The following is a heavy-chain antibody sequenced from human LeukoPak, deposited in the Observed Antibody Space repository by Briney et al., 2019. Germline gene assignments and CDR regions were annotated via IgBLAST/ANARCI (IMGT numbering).Heavy chain of an antibody. CDR1: GFTFSSYW. J-gene: IGHJ4*02. CDR2: IKQDGSEK. Sequence: GGSLRLSCAASGFTFSSYWMSWVRQAPGKGLEWVANIKQDGSEKYYVDSVKGRFTISRDNAKNSLYLQMNSLRAEDTAVYYCARATIRGGATLDYYFDYWVQGTLVTVSS. D-gene: IGHD3-9*01. V-gene: IGHV3-7*01. CDR3: ARATIRGGATLDYYFDY.